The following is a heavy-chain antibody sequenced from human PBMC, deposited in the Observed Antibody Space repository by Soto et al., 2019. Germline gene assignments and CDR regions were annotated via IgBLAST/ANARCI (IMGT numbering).Heavy chain of an antibody. V-gene: IGHV3-74*01. CDR1: GLTFSRYW. CDR2: IKSDGSST. CDR3: ARPSYSGSYYPDY. D-gene: IGHD1-26*01. J-gene: IGHJ4*02. Sequence: PGGSLRLSCAASGLTFSRYWMHWVRQAPGKGLVWVSRIKSDGSSTNHADSVKGRFTISRDNAKNTLYLLMSSLRAEDTAVYYCARPSYSGSYYPDYWGQGTLVTVSS.